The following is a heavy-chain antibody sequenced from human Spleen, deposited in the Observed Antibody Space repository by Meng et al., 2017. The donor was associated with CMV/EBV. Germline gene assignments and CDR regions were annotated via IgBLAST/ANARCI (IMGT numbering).Heavy chain of an antibody. CDR2: ISPYNGNT. CDR3: AREQNADYLDY. D-gene: IGHD3-16*01. Sequence: SCKASEYSFTSYGITWVRQGPGQGLERVGWISPYNGNTNYAQKFQGRVTMTTDISTSTAYMELRSLRFDDTAVYYCAREQNADYLDYWGQGTLVTVSS. CDR1: EYSFTSYG. J-gene: IGHJ4*02. V-gene: IGHV1-18*01.